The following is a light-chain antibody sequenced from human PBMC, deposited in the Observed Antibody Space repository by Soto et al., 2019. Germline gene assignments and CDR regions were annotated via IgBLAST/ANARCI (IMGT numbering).Light chain of an antibody. J-gene: IGKJ3*01. V-gene: IGKV3-20*01. CDR1: QSINSRY. Sequence: LSCWASQSINSRYLAWYQQKPGQAPRLLIYGASSRATGIPDRFSGSGSGTDFTLTISRLEPEDFAVYYCQQFGSSPGFTFGPGTKVDIK. CDR2: GAS. CDR3: QQFGSSPGFT.